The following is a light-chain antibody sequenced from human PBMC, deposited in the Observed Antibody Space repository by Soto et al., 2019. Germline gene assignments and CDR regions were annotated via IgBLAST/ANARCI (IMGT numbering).Light chain of an antibody. J-gene: IGKJ5*01. CDR3: QQLYSYPS. V-gene: IGKV1-9*01. CDR2: AAS. CDR1: QDISRY. Sequence: DIQLTQSPSFVSASVGERVTITCRASQDISRYLAWYQQKPGEAPKLLISAASTLQSGVPSRFSGSGSGTEFTLTVSYLLPEDFATYYCQQLYSYPSFGQGTRLENK.